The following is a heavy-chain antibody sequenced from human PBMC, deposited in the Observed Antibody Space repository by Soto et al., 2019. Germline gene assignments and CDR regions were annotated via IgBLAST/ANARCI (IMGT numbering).Heavy chain of an antibody. D-gene: IGHD3-3*01. J-gene: IGHJ6*02. Sequence: EVQVLESGGGLLQPRGSLRLSCVASGFTFNTHAMTWVRQGPGMGLEWTSSISGDGETTYYADSVKGRFTVSRDNSKNTLYLQMNSLRVEDTATYYCVKDWSGNKCPCMDVWGQGTTVTVSS. CDR3: VKDWSGNKCPCMDV. V-gene: IGHV3-23*01. CDR1: GFTFNTHA. CDR2: ISGDGETT.